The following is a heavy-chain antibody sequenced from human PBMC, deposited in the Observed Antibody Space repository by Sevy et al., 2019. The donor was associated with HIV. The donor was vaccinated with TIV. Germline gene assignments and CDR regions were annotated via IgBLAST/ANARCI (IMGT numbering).Heavy chain of an antibody. CDR1: GFSFSGYS. Sequence: GGSLRLSCAASGFSFSGYSFNWVRQAPGKGLEWVSSIDISSAYICYSDSVKGRFTISRDNAKNSLYLQMSSLRAEDTAVYFCARVNCTNGVCFQGYYYYGMDVWGQGTTVTVSS. CDR2: IDISSAYI. J-gene: IGHJ6*02. D-gene: IGHD2-8*01. CDR3: ARVNCTNGVCFQGYYYYGMDV. V-gene: IGHV3-21*01.